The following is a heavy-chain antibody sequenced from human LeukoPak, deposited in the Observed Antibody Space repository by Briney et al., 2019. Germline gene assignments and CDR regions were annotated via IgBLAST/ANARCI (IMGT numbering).Heavy chain of an antibody. D-gene: IGHD6-19*01. V-gene: IGHV3-23*01. Sequence: GGSLRLSCAASGFTFSSYAMSWVRQAPGKGLEWVSAISGSGGSTYYADSVKGRFTISRDNSKNTFFLQMNTLRAADTAVYYCAKGSGSGWYGWFAPWGQGTLVTVSS. CDR2: ISGSGGST. CDR3: AKGSGSGWYGWFAP. J-gene: IGHJ5*02. CDR1: GFTFSSYA.